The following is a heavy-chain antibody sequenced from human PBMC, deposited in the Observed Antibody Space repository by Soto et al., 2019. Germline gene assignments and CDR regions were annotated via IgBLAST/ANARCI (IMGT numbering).Heavy chain of an antibody. J-gene: IGHJ4*02. V-gene: IGHV3-23*01. D-gene: IGHD2-2*01. CDR1: GGNFSGYA. Sequence: GGSERVSWAASGGNFSGYAGSWVRQAQGKGMEWVSAISGSGGSTYYADSVKGRFTISRDNSKNTLYLQMNSLRAEDTAVYYCAKGGAFKSPAAPFDYWGQGTLVTVSS. CDR2: ISGSGGST. CDR3: AKGGAFKSPAAPFDY.